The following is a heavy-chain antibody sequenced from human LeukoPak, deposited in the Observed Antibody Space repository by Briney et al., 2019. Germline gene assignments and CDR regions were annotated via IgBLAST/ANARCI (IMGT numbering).Heavy chain of an antibody. J-gene: IGHJ1*01. V-gene: IGHV1-3*01. Sequence: ASVKVSCKASGYTFASYAMHWVRQAPGQRLEWMGWIDAGNGNTKYSQKFQGRVTITRDMSTSTAYMELSSLRSEDTAVYYCAEVPLNYYDSSGYARYFQHWGQGTLVTVSS. CDR2: IDAGNGNT. CDR1: GYTFASYA. CDR3: AEVPLNYYDSSGYARYFQH. D-gene: IGHD3-22*01.